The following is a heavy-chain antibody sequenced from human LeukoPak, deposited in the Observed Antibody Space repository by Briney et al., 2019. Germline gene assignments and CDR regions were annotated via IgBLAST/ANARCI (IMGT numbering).Heavy chain of an antibody. J-gene: IGHJ4*02. Sequence: GGSLRLSCEGSAFIFSGHWMNWVRQTPGRGLEWVASIKEDGSERQYVDSVKGRFSISRDNTKGSLFLQLNSLRAEDTAVYYCAKDGIVGAQSYFDYWGQGNLVTVSS. CDR1: AFIFSGHW. CDR2: IKEDGSER. D-gene: IGHD1-26*01. CDR3: AKDGIVGAQSYFDY. V-gene: IGHV3-7*03.